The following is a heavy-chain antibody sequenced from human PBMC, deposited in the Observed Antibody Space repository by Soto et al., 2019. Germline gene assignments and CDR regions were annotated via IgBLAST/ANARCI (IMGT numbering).Heavy chain of an antibody. J-gene: IGHJ4*02. V-gene: IGHV3-33*01. CDR1: GFTFSSYG. D-gene: IGHD2-15*01. CDR2: IWYDGSNK. Sequence: QVQLVESGGGVVQPGRSLRLSCAASGFTFSSYGMHWVRQAPGKGLEWVAVIWYDGSNKYYEDYVKGRFTISIDNSINTLYLQINSRGAEDTAVYYCARDPAPESCSGGSCYLCDYWGQGTLVTVSS. CDR3: ARDPAPESCSGGSCYLCDY.